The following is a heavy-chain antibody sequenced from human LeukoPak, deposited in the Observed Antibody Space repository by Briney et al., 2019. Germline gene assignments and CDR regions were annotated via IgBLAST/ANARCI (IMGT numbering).Heavy chain of an antibody. CDR2: INHSGST. Sequence: SETLSLTCAVYGGALSGYYWSWIRQPPGKGLEWIGEINHSGSTTYNPSLKSRVTISVDTAKNQFSLKLSSVTAADTAVDYCARYRSRYYYYMDVWGKGTTVTVSS. D-gene: IGHD1-26*01. J-gene: IGHJ6*03. V-gene: IGHV4-34*01. CDR3: ARYRSRYYYYMDV. CDR1: GGALSGYY.